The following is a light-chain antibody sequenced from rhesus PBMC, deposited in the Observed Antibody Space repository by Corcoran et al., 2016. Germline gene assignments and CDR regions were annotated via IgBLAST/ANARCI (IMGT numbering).Light chain of an antibody. J-gene: IGKJ1*01. Sequence: EIVLTQSPATLYLSTGQRAILSCRASQSVSSSLAWYQQKPGQVPRLLNYGAYSRATGIEDRFSGRGSGKDFTLTITSLEPEDFAVYSCQQYSKWPLTFGQGTKVEIK. CDR1: QSVSSS. CDR2: GAY. V-gene: IGKV3-42*03. CDR3: QQYSKWPLT.